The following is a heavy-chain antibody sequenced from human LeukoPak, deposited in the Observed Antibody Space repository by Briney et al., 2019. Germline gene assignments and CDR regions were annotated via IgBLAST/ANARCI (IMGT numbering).Heavy chain of an antibody. Sequence: PGRSLRLSCAASGFTFSSYGMHWVRQAPGKGLEWVAVISYDGSNKYYADSVKGRFTISRDNSKNTLYLQMNSLRAEDTAVYYCAKTPRGWAATFDYWGQGTLVTVSS. CDR3: AKTPRGWAATFDY. D-gene: IGHD1-26*01. J-gene: IGHJ4*02. V-gene: IGHV3-30*18. CDR1: GFTFSSYG. CDR2: ISYDGSNK.